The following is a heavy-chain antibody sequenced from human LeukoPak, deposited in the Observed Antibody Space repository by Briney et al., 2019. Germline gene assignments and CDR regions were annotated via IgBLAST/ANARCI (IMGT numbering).Heavy chain of an antibody. D-gene: IGHD1-26*01. CDR3: AKFVSGSYSRTSAFDP. CDR2: ISGSGGST. Sequence: GGSLRLSCAASGFTFSSYAMSWVRQAPGKGLEGVSAISGSGGSTYYADSGKGRFTISRDNSKNTLYLQMNSLRDEDTAVYYRAKFVSGSYSRTSAFDPWGQGTLVTASS. J-gene: IGHJ5*02. V-gene: IGHV3-23*01. CDR1: GFTFSSYA.